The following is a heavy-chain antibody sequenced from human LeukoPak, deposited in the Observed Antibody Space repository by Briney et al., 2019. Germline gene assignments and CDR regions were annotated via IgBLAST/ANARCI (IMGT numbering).Heavy chain of an antibody. CDR1: GGSISSSPYY. J-gene: IGHJ3*02. D-gene: IGHD4-23*01. CDR2: IYYGGST. V-gene: IGHV4-39*07. Sequence: KSSETLSLTCTVSGGSISSSPYYWGWIRQPPGKGLEWIGGIYYGGSTYYNPSLKSRVTISVDTSKNQFSVRLSSVTAADTAVYYCAVSVISPYAFDIWGQGTMVTVSS. CDR3: AVSVISPYAFDI.